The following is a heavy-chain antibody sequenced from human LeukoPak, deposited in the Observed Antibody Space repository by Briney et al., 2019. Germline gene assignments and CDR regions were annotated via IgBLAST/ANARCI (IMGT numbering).Heavy chain of an antibody. D-gene: IGHD3-10*02. J-gene: IGHJ6*04. Sequence: PGGSLRLFCAASGFTFSSYEMNWVRQAPGKGLEWVSYISSSGSTIYYADSVKGRFTISRDNAKTSLYLQMDSLRAEDTAVYYCAELGITMIGGVWGKGATVTISS. V-gene: IGHV3-48*03. CDR2: ISSSGSTI. CDR3: AELGITMIGGV. CDR1: GFTFSSYE.